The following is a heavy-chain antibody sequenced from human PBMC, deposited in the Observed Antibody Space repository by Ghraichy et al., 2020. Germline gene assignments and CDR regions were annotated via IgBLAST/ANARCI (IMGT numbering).Heavy chain of an antibody. V-gene: IGHV4-39*01. CDR3: ARGIISSSWFAHYFDY. D-gene: IGHD6-13*01. Sequence: SETLSLTCTVSGGSISSSSYYWGWIRQPPGKGLEWIGSIYYSGSTYYNPSLKSRVTISVDTSKNQFSLKLSSVTAADTAVYYCARGIISSSWFAHYFDYWGQGTLVTVSS. CDR1: GGSISSSSYY. J-gene: IGHJ4*02. CDR2: IYYSGST.